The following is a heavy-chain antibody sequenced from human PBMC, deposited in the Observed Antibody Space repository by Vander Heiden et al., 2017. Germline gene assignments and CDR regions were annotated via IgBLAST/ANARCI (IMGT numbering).Heavy chain of an antibody. CDR1: VFTFNNYW. Sequence: EVQLVEPGGGLVQPGGSLGLSCAASVFTFNNYWISWVRQAPGKGLEWLANIKQDASEKYYVDSVKGRFTFSRYNAKNPLYLEMNSLRAEDTAVYYCARVRGSGYFDYWGQGTLVTVSS. CDR3: ARVRGSGYFDY. V-gene: IGHV3-7*01. J-gene: IGHJ4*02. CDR2: IKQDASEK. D-gene: IGHD3-16*01.